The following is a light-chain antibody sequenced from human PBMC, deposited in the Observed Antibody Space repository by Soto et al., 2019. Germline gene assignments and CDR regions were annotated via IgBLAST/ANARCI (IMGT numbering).Light chain of an antibody. V-gene: IGKV3-20*01. Sequence: DIVLTQSPGTLSLSPGEGSTLFCMASQRVASDLAWYLQKPGQPPRLLIYDASIRATGIPDRISGSGSERDFTLTISRLEPEDAAVYYCQQYLDPPRTFGQGAKVDIK. CDR2: DAS. J-gene: IGKJ1*01. CDR1: QRVASD. CDR3: QQYLDPPRT.